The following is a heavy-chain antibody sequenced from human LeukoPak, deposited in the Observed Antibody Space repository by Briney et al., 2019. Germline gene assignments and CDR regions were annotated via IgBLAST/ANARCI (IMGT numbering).Heavy chain of an antibody. CDR1: GVTFSSYW. Sequence: GGSLRLSCAASGVTFSSYWMSWVRQAPGKGLEWVANIKEDGSEKYYVDSVKGRFTISRDNAKNSLYLQMNSLRAEDTAVYYCAREAGSYCSSTSCYLDYWGQGTLVTVSS. CDR2: IKEDGSEK. J-gene: IGHJ4*02. V-gene: IGHV3-7*01. D-gene: IGHD2-2*01. CDR3: AREAGSYCSSTSCYLDY.